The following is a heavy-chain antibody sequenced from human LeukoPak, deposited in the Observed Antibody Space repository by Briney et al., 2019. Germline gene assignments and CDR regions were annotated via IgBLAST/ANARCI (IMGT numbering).Heavy chain of an antibody. Sequence: KPSETLSLTCAVYGGSFSGYYWSWIRQPPGKGLEWIGEINHSGSTNYNPSLKSRVTISVDTSKNQFSLKLSSVTAADTAVYYCAREYCGGDCYGGAFGYWGQGTLVTVSS. CDR2: INHSGST. CDR1: GGSFSGYY. V-gene: IGHV4-34*01. D-gene: IGHD2-21*02. J-gene: IGHJ4*02. CDR3: AREYCGGDCYGGAFGY.